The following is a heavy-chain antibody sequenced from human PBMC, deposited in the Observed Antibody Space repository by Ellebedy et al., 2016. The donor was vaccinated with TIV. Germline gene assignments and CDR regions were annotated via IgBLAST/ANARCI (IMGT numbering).Heavy chain of an antibody. Sequence: GESLKISCAASGFTFSDHYMDWARQAPGKGLEWVGRIRNKATSYTTEYAASVRGRFTISRDDSENSLYLQMNSLKTEDTAVYYCARDKNGSPDYWGQGTQVTVSS. CDR1: GFTFSDHY. CDR2: IRNKATSYTT. CDR3: ARDKNGSPDY. J-gene: IGHJ4*02. D-gene: IGHD1-26*01. V-gene: IGHV3-72*01.